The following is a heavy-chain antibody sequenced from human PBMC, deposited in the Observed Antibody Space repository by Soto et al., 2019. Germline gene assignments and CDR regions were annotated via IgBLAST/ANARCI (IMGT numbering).Heavy chain of an antibody. J-gene: IGHJ4*02. CDR3: ASGYYYDSSEGY. CDR1: GFTVSSNY. Sequence: GGSLRLSCAASGFTVSSNYMSWVRQAPGKGLEWVSVIYSGGSTYYADSVKGRFTISRDNSKNTLYLQMNSLRAEDTAVYYCASGYYYDSSEGYWGQGTLVTVSS. V-gene: IGHV3-53*01. D-gene: IGHD3-22*01. CDR2: IYSGGST.